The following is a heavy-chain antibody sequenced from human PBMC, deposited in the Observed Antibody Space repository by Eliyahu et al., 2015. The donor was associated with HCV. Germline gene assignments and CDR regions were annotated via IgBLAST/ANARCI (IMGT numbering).Heavy chain of an antibody. CDR3: ASARRHTVTYYDAFDF. CDR2: INGDNGYT. V-gene: IGHV1-3*01. Sequence: QVQLVQSGAEVKQPGASVKLSCKASGYTFTSNSIHWVRQAPGQSLEWMGWINGDNGYTKYSQKIQGRVTITRDTSASTAYMEVNSLRSEDTAVYYCASARRHTVTYYDAFDFWGQGTMVTVSS. CDR1: GYTFTSNS. J-gene: IGHJ3*01. D-gene: IGHD1-26*01.